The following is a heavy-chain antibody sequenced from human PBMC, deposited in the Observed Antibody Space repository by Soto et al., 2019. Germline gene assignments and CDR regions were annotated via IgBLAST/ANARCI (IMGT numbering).Heavy chain of an antibody. J-gene: IGHJ4*02. CDR3: ARDLRVSYYYDSSGYPRFRFDY. V-gene: IGHV1-46*01. CDR1: GYTFTSYD. CDR2: INPSGGST. D-gene: IGHD3-22*01. Sequence: ASVKVSCKASGYTFTSYDMHWVRQAPGQGLEWMGIINPSGGSTSYAQKFQGRVTMTRDTSTSTVYMELSSLRSEDTAVYYCARDLRVSYYYDSSGYPRFRFDYWRQGTLVTVSS.